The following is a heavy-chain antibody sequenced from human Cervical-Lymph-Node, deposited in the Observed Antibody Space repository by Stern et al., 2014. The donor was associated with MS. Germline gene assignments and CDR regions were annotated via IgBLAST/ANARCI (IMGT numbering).Heavy chain of an antibody. J-gene: IGHJ4*02. CDR1: GGTLNTSA. V-gene: IGHV1-69*01. D-gene: IGHD2-8*01. CDR2: IFHIFGAT. Sequence: QVQLVQSGPEVKNPGSSVRVSCKASGGTLNTSAINWVRQAPGQGLEWMGGIFHIFGATNYAQKFQVRLTVTADESTTTVYMELNSLRSEDTAIYYCARVRCPNGVCYPRLDYWGQGALVTVSS. CDR3: ARVRCPNGVCYPRLDY.